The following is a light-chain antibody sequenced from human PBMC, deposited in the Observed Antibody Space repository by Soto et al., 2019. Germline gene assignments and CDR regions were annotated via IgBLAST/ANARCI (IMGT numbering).Light chain of an antibody. V-gene: IGLV2-14*03. J-gene: IGLJ3*02. CDR1: SSDVGAYNY. CDR2: DVN. CDR3: TSYTTSSTGV. Sequence: QSALTRPASVSGSPGQSITISCTGTSSDVGAYNYVSWCQHHPGKAPKLIIYDVNNRPSGVSNRFSGSKSGNTASLTISGLQADDEAYYYCTSYTTSSTGVFGGGTKVTVL.